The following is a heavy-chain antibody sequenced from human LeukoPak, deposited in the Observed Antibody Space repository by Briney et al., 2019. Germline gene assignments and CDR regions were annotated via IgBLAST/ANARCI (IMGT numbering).Heavy chain of an antibody. CDR1: GGSISSSNW. CDR2: IYHSGST. CDR3: ARMGNPATVTADY. V-gene: IGHV4-4*02. J-gene: IGHJ4*02. Sequence: PSGTLSLTCAVSGGSISSSNWWSWVRQPPGKGLEWIGEIYHSGSTNYNPSLKSRVTISVDTSKNQFSLKLNSVTAADTAVYYCARMGNPATVTADYWGQGTLVTVSS. D-gene: IGHD4-17*01.